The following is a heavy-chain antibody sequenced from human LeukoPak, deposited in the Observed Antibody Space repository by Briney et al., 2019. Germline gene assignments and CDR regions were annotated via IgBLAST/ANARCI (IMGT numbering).Heavy chain of an antibody. J-gene: IGHJ4*02. CDR1: GYTFTSFG. D-gene: IGHD5-18*01. CDR3: ARDLGLDTTMIFSDY. Sequence: ASVKVSCKASGYTFTSFGISWVRQAPGQGPEWMGWISAYNGNTNYVQKFQGRVTMTTDTSTNTAYMELRSLTSDDTAVYYCARDLGLDTTMIFSDYWGQGTVVTVSS. CDR2: ISAYNGNT. V-gene: IGHV1-18*01.